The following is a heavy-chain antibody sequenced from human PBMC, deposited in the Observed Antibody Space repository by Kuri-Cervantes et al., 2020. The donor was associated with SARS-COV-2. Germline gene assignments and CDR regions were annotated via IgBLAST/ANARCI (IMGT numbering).Heavy chain of an antibody. CDR3: ASMVRGNYGMDV. CDR1: GFTFSSYA. V-gene: IGHV3-23*03. J-gene: IGHJ6*02. CDR2: IYSGGSST. Sequence: GESLKISCAASGFTFSSYAMSWVRQAPGKGLEWVSVIYSGGSSTYYAGSVKGRFTISRDNSKNTLYLQMNSLRAEDTAAYYCASMVRGNYGMDVWGQGTTVTVSS. D-gene: IGHD3-10*01.